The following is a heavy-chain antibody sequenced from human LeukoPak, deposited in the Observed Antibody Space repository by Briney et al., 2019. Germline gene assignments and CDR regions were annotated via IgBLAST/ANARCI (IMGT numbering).Heavy chain of an antibody. V-gene: IGHV1-46*01. D-gene: IGHD3-22*01. CDR2: INPSGGST. Sequence: ASVKVSCKASGYTFTSYYMHWVRQAPGQGLEWMGIINPSGGSTSYAQKFQGRVTMTRDASTSTVYMELSSLRSEDTAVYYCARVYLKRDYYDSSGYYSFDYWGQGTLVTVSS. CDR1: GYTFTSYY. J-gene: IGHJ4*02. CDR3: ARVYLKRDYYDSSGYYSFDY.